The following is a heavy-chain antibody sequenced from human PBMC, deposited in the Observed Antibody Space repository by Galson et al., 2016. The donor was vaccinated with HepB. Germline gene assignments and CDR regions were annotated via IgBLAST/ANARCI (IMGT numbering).Heavy chain of an antibody. CDR2: IYWDDDK. Sequence: PALVKPTQTLTLTCTFSGFSLSTSGVGVGWIRQPPGKALEWLALIYWDDDKRYSPPLKRRLTITKDISKNHVILTMTNLDPVDTATYFCAHYNSNWSFDYWGQGSLVTVSS. J-gene: IGHJ4*02. D-gene: IGHD6-6*01. CDR1: GFSLSTSGVG. CDR3: AHYNSNWSFDY. V-gene: IGHV2-5*02.